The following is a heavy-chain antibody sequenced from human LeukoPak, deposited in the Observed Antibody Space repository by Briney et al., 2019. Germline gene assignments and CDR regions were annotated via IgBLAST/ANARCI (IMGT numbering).Heavy chain of an antibody. J-gene: IGHJ5*02. V-gene: IGHV4-30-4*08. CDR2: IYYSGST. CDR3: ARTRSRGLNWFDP. Sequence: SETLSLTCTVSGGSISSGDYYWSWIRRPPWKGLERIGYIYYSGSTYYNPSLKSRVTISVDTSKNQFSLKLSSVTAADTAVYYCARTRSRGLNWFDPWGQGTLVTVSS. D-gene: IGHD3-16*01. CDR1: GGSISSGDYY.